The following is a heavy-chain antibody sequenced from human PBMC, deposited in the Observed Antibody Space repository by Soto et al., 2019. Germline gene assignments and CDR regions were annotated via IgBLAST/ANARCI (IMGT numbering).Heavy chain of an antibody. J-gene: IGHJ4*02. CDR3: ARDRDGYNGAFDY. Sequence: ASVKVSCKASGYTFSNYYMHWVRQAPGQGLEWMGIINPSGGSTSYGQKFQGRVTMTRDTSTSTVYMELSTLRSEDTAVYYCARDRDGYNGAFDYWGQGTLVTAPQ. CDR2: INPSGGST. CDR1: GYTFSNYY. V-gene: IGHV1-46*03. D-gene: IGHD5-12*01.